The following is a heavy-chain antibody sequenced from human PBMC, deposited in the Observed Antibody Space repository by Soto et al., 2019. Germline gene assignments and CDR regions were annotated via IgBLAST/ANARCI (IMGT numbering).Heavy chain of an antibody. Sequence: ASVKVSCKASGGTFSSYTISWVRQAPGQGLEWMGRIIPILGIANYAQKFQGRVTITADKSTSTAYMELSSLRSEDTAVYYCARDKLRGVYSSSYYFDYWGQGTLVTVSS. CDR3: ARDKLRGVYSSSYYFDY. V-gene: IGHV1-69*04. J-gene: IGHJ4*02. CDR1: GGTFSSYT. D-gene: IGHD6-13*01. CDR2: IIPILGIA.